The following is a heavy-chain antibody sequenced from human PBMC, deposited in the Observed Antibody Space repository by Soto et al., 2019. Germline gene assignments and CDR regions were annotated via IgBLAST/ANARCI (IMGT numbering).Heavy chain of an antibody. J-gene: IGHJ4*02. CDR2: ISYDGSNK. CDR1: GFTFSSYG. Sequence: GGSLRLSCAASGFTFSSYGMHWVRQAPGKGLEWVAVISYDGSNKYYADSVKGRFTISRDNSKDTLYLQMNSLRAEDTAVYYCAKEGYKTAMVTLGYWGQGTLVTVSS. D-gene: IGHD5-18*01. CDR3: AKEGYKTAMVTLGY. V-gene: IGHV3-30*18.